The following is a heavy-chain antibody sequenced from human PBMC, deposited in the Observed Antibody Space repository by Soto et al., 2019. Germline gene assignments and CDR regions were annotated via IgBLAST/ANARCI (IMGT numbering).Heavy chain of an antibody. CDR3: ARGGRTIFGRYFDY. CDR1: GGSISSGDYY. Sequence: QVQLQESGPGLVKPSQTLSLTCTVSGGSISSGDYYWSWIRQPPGKGLEWIGYLDYSGSTYYNPSLRSRVTISVDTSKNQFSLKLSSVTAADTAVYYCARGGRTIFGRYFDYWGQGTLVTVSS. J-gene: IGHJ4*02. D-gene: IGHD3-3*01. V-gene: IGHV4-30-4*01. CDR2: LDYSGST.